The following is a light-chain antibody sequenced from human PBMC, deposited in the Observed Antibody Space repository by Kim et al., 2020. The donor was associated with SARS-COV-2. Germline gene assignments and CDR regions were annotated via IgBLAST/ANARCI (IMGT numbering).Light chain of an antibody. V-gene: IGLV2-14*01. CDR2: DVN. CDR3: SSYTTSGTLL. CDR1: SSDIGNYNY. J-gene: IGLJ2*01. Sequence: QSVLTQPASVPGSPGQSITISCTGTSSDIGNYNYVSWYQQHPGKAPKLIIYDVNKRPSGVSNRFSGSKSGNTASLTISGLQAEDETDYYCSSYTTSGTLLFGGGTQLTVL.